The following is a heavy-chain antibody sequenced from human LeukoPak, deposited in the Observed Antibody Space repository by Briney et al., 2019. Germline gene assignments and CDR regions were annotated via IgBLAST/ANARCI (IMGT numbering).Heavy chain of an antibody. CDR1: GGTFSSYA. D-gene: IGHD3-22*01. CDR2: IIPILGIA. CDR3: ARVVDYYDSSGYLGY. J-gene: IGHJ4*02. Sequence: SVKVSCKASGGTFSSYAISWVRQAPGQGLEWMGRIIPILGIANYAQKFQGRVTITANKSTSTAYMELSSLRSEDTAVYYCARVVDYYDSSGYLGYWGQGTLVTVSS. V-gene: IGHV1-69*04.